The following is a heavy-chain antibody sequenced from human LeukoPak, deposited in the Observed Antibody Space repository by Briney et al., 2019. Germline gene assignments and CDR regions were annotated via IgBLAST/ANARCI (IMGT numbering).Heavy chain of an antibody. CDR2: IIPILGIA. J-gene: IGHJ3*02. D-gene: IGHD3-10*01. V-gene: IGHV1-69*04. CDR1: GGTFSSYA. CDR3: AREGYYGSGSYYPSAFDI. Sequence: ASVKVSCKASGGTFSSYAISWVRQAPGQGLEWMGRIIPILGIANYAQKFQGRVTITADKSTSTAYMELSSLRSEDMAVYYCAREGYYGSGSYYPSAFDIWGQGTMVTVSS.